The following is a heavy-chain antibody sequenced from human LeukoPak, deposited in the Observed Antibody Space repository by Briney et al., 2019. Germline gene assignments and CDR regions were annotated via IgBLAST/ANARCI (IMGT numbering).Heavy chain of an antibody. CDR3: ARREEGTGRNWFDP. D-gene: IGHD1-14*01. CDR1: GGTFSSYA. J-gene: IGHJ5*02. CDR2: ITPIFGTA. V-gene: IGHV1-69*01. Sequence: SVKVSCKASGGTFSSYAISWVRQAPGQGLEWMGGITPIFGTANYAQKFQGRVTITADESTSTAYMELSSLRSEDTAVYYCARREEGTGRNWFDPWGRGTLVTVSS.